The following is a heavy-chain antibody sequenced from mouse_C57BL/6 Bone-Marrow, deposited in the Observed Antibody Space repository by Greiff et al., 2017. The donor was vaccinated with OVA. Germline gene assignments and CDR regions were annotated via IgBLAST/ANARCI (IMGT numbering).Heavy chain of an antibody. D-gene: IGHD3-2*02. CDR1: GYTFTSYW. CDR2: IYPGNSDT. V-gene: IGHV1-5*01. CDR3: TREGQLRLRGYFDY. Sequence: VHVKQSGTVLARPGASVKMSCKTSGYTFTSYWMHWVKQRPGQGLEWIGAIYPGNSDTSYNQKFKGKAKLTAVTSASTAYMELSSLTNEDSAVYYCTREGQLRLRGYFDYWGQGTTLTVSS. J-gene: IGHJ2*01.